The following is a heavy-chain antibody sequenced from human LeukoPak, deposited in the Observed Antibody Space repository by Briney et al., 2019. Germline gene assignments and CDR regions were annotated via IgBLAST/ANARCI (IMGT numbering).Heavy chain of an antibody. CDR1: GFIISGDY. Sequence: GGSLRLSCAASGFIISGDYTHWVRQVPGKGLVWVSRINGDGSGADYADSVKGRFTISRDNAKNTLYLQMNSLRAEDTAVYYCARSFYYGSGSHGMDVWGQGTTVTVSS. CDR2: INGDGSGA. J-gene: IGHJ6*02. D-gene: IGHD3-10*01. V-gene: IGHV3-74*01. CDR3: ARSFYYGSGSHGMDV.